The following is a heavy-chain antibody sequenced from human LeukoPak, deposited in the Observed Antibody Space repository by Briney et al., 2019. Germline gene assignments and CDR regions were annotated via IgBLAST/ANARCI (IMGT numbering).Heavy chain of an antibody. CDR2: ISSSSSYI. V-gene: IGHV3-21*01. CDR1: GFTFSSYS. Sequence: KPGGSLRLSCAASGFTFSSYSMNWVRQAPGKGLEWVSSISSSSSYIYYADSVKGRFTISRDNAKNSLYLQMNSLRAEDTAVYYCARDRTTVTALDYWGQGTLVTISS. CDR3: ARDRTTVTALDY. J-gene: IGHJ4*02. D-gene: IGHD4-17*01.